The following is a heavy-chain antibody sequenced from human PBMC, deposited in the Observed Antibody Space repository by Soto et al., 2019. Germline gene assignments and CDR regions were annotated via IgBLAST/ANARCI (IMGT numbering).Heavy chain of an antibody. D-gene: IGHD2-2*01. CDR3: AKDRFYAAMFPRAEREESVLDDKYYYYGMDV. CDR2: ISYDGSNK. CDR1: GFTFSSYG. V-gene: IGHV3-30*18. J-gene: IGHJ6*02. Sequence: GGSLRLSCAASGFTFSSYGMHWVRQAPGKGLEWVAVISYDGSNKYYADSVKGRFTISRDNSKNTLYLQMNSVRAEDTAVYYCAKDRFYAAMFPRAEREESVLDDKYYYYGMDVWGQGTTVTVSS.